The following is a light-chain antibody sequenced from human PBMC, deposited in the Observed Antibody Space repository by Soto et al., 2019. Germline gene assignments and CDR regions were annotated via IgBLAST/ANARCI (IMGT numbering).Light chain of an antibody. CDR3: LQSYSTPPIT. J-gene: IGKJ5*01. CDR2: AAS. Sequence: DIQMTQSPSSLSASVGDRVTITCRASQSISSYLNWSQQKPGKAPKLLIYAASSLRSGVPSRFSGSGSGTDFNLTMSSQQPDEFSTYYCLQSYSTPPITVGRGTRLDI. V-gene: IGKV1-39*01. CDR1: QSISSY.